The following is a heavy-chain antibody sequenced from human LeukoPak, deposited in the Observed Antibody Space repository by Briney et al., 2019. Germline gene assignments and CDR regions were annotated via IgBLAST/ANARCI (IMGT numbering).Heavy chain of an antibody. CDR2: IIPIFGTA. J-gene: IGHJ4*02. V-gene: IGHV1-69*05. Sequence: ASVKVSCKASGGTFSSYAISWVRQAPGQGLEWMGGIIPIFGTANYAQKLQGRVTMTTDTSTSTAYMELRSLRSDDTAVYYCARDRQWEQTPFDYWGQGTLVTVSS. CDR3: ARDRQWEQTPFDY. D-gene: IGHD1-26*01. CDR1: GGTFSSYA.